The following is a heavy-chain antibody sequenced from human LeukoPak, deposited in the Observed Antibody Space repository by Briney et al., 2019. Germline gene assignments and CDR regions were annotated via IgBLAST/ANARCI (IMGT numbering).Heavy chain of an antibody. D-gene: IGHD2-8*01. CDR3: ARGYCTNAVCSLGPTQA. CDR2: IYYSGST. J-gene: IGHJ4*02. Sequence: SETLSLTCTASGGSISSSSYYGGWIRQPPGKGLEWIGSIYYSGSTYYNPSLKSRVTVSVDTSKNQFSLKLSSVTAADTAVYYCARGYCTNAVCSLGPTQAWGQGTLVTVSS. V-gene: IGHV4-39*07. CDR1: GGSISSSSYY.